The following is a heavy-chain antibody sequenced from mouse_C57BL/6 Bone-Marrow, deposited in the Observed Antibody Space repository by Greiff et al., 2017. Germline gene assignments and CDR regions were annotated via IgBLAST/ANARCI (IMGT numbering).Heavy chain of an antibody. V-gene: IGHV1-19*01. CDR2: INPYNGGT. J-gene: IGHJ4*01. CDR1: GYTFTDYY. CDR3: ARRGGKYAMDY. Sequence: EVQLQQSGPVLVKPGASVKMSCKASGYTFTDYYMNWVKQSHGKSLEWIGVINPYNGGTSYNQKFKGKATLTVDKSSSTAYMGLNSLTSEDSAVXYCARRGGKYAMDYWGQGTSVTVSS. D-gene: IGHD1-1*01.